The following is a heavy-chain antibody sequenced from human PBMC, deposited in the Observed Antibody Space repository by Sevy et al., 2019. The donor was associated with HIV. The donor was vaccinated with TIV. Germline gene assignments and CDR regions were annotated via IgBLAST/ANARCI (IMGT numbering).Heavy chain of an antibody. Sequence: QLGGSLRLSCAASRFTFSKYWMGWVRQAPGKGLEWVANIKQDAGQKYYVDSVKGRFTISRDNAKNSLYLQMNSLRAEDTAVYFCARDDGNYYFHYWGQGTLVTVSS. V-gene: IGHV3-7*01. CDR2: IKQDAGQK. CDR3: ARDDGNYYFHY. D-gene: IGHD1-7*01. J-gene: IGHJ4*02. CDR1: RFTFSKYW.